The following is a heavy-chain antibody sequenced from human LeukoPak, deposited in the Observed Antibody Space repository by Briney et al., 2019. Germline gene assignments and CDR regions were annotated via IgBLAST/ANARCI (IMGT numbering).Heavy chain of an antibody. D-gene: IGHD3-10*01. CDR2: IHYSGNT. Sequence: SETLSLTCTVSGGSINSPTYYWGWIRQPPGKGLEWIGSIHYSGNTNYNPSLKSRVTISVDTSKNQFSLNLTSVTAADTAVYYCARVHEGSGSYGPYYYYYGMDVWGQGTTVTVSS. CDR3: ARVHEGSGSYGPYYYYYGMDV. J-gene: IGHJ6*02. V-gene: IGHV4-39*07. CDR1: GGSINSPTYY.